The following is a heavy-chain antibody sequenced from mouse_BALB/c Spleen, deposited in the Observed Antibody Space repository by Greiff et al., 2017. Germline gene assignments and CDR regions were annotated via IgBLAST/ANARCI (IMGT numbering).Heavy chain of an antibody. CDR1: GISITTGNYR. CDR2: IYYRGTI. J-gene: IGHJ3*01. Sequence: EVQLQQSGPGLVKPSQTVSLTCTVTGISITTGNYRWSWIRQFPGNKLEWIGYIYYRGTITYNPSLTSRTTINRDTSKNQFFLEMNSLTAEDTATYYCARDGDDYDRFAYWGQGTLVTVSA. V-gene: IGHV3-5*02. D-gene: IGHD2-4*01. CDR3: ARDGDDYDRFAY.